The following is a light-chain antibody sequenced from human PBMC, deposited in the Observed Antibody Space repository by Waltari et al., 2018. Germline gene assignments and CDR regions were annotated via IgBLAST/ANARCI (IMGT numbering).Light chain of an antibody. V-gene: IGKV3-11*01. Sequence: EIVLTQSTAPLSLSPGERATLSCRASQSVSSYLAWAQQKPRQAPRLLIYDASNRATGIPARFSGSGSGTDFTLTISSLEPEDCAVYYCQQRSNWPLITFGQGTRLEIK. CDR3: QQRSNWPLIT. CDR2: DAS. CDR1: QSVSSY. J-gene: IGKJ5*01.